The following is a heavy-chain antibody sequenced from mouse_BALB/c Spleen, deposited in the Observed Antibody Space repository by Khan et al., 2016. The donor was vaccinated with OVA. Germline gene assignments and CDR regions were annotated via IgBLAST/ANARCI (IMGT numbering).Heavy chain of an antibody. CDR3: TRPEYGAFDY. J-gene: IGHJ3*01. CDR2: INPSNGDT. D-gene: IGHD1-1*02. Sequence: QVQLKQSGAELVKPGASVRLSCKASGYSFTSYYLYWVKQRPGQGLEWIGDINPSNGDTNFNEKFKSKATLTVDKSSSTAYIHLNSLTSEDSAIDYCTRPEYGAFDYWGQGTLVTVSA. CDR1: GYSFTSYY. V-gene: IGHV1-53*01.